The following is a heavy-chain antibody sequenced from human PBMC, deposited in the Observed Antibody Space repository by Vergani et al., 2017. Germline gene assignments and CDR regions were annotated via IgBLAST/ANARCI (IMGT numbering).Heavy chain of an antibody. CDR3: AKDRYSYGQPYFDY. CDR2: ISGSGGST. V-gene: IGHV3-23*01. CDR1: GGSFSGYY. Sequence: VQLQQWGAGLLKPSETLSLTCAVYGGSFSGYYWSWIRQPPGKGLEWVSAISGSGGSTYYADSVKGRFTISRDNSKNTLYLQMNSLRAEDTAVYYCAKDRYSYGQPYFDYWGQGTLVTVSS. J-gene: IGHJ4*02. D-gene: IGHD5-18*01.